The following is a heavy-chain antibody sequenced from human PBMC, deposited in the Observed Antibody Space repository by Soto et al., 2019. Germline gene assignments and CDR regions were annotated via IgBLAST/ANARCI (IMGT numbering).Heavy chain of an antibody. CDR3: AERELAYGLDV. J-gene: IGHJ6*02. Sequence: QVQLVQSGAEVKKPGSSVKVSCKASGGTFSRHAISWVRQAPGQGLEWMGGIVPIFGTANYAQKFQGRVTITANESTSTAYMELSSLRSEDTAVFYCAERELAYGLDVWGQGTTVTVSS. V-gene: IGHV1-69*01. CDR1: GGTFSRHA. CDR2: IVPIFGTA.